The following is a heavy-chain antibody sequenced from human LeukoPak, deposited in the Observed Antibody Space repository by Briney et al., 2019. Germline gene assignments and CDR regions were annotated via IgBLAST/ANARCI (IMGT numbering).Heavy chain of an antibody. J-gene: IGHJ4*02. Sequence: TGGSLRLSCAASGFTFSNYWMTWFRQTPGKGLEWVGNIKPDGSEKYYVDSVKGRFTISRDNAKNSLFLQMSSLRVEDTAMYYCARDYVWGSSESDYWGQGTLVTVSS. CDR1: GFTFSNYW. V-gene: IGHV3-7*01. CDR2: IKPDGSEK. D-gene: IGHD7-27*01. CDR3: ARDYVWGSSESDY.